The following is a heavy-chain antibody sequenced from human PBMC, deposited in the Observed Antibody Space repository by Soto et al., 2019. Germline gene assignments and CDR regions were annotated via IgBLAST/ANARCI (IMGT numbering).Heavy chain of an antibody. J-gene: IGHJ4*02. CDR2: IYSSGST. V-gene: IGHV3-53*01. Sequence: EVQLVESGGGLIQPGQSLRLSCAASGFSVSSTYMSWVRQAPGKGLEWVSVIYSSGSTYYADFVKGRFTLSRDNSKNTVYLQINSLRAEDTAVYYCAKLPPGGTWGQGTLVTVSS. D-gene: IGHD2-15*01. CDR3: AKLPPGGT. CDR1: GFSVSSTY.